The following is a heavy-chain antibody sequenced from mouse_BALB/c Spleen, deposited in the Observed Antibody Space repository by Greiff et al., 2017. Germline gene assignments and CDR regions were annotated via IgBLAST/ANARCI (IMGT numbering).Heavy chain of an antibody. CDR2: INPDSSTI. Sequence: EVQGVESGGGLVQPGGSLKLSCAASGFDFSRYWMSWVRQAPGKGLEWIGEINPDSSTINYTPSLKDKFIISRDNAKNTLYLQMSSLKSEDTAMYYCARHSNFFAYWGQGTLVTVSA. CDR1: GFDFSRYW. CDR3: ARHSNFFAY. J-gene: IGHJ3*01. V-gene: IGHV4-1*02. D-gene: IGHD4-1*02.